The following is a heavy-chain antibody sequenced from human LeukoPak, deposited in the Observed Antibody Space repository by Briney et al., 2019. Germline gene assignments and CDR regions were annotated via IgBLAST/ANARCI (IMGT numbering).Heavy chain of an antibody. V-gene: IGHV3-7*03. CDR2: IKEDGSDK. CDR3: ARNSGWFRFDY. D-gene: IGHD6-19*01. CDR1: GFTFSNYW. Sequence: PGGPLRLSCAASGFTFSNYWMDWVRQSPGKGLEWVANIKEDGSDKYYVDSVKGRFTISRDNAKNSLYLQMNSLRAEDTAVYYCARNSGWFRFDYWGQGTLVTVSS. J-gene: IGHJ4*02.